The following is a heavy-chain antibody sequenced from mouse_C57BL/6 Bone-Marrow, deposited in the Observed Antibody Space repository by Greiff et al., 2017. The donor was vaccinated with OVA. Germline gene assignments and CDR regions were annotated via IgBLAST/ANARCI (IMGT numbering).Heavy chain of an antibody. CDR3: ARSDYYGSSVFAY. Sequence: VQLQQPGAELVKPGASVKLSCKASGYTFTSYWMHWVKQRPGQGLEWIGMIHPNSGSTNYNEKFKSKATLTVDKSSSTAYMQLSSLTSEDSAVYYCARSDYYGSSVFAYWGQGTLVTASA. D-gene: IGHD1-1*01. CDR2: IHPNSGST. J-gene: IGHJ3*01. V-gene: IGHV1-64*01. CDR1: GYTFTSYW.